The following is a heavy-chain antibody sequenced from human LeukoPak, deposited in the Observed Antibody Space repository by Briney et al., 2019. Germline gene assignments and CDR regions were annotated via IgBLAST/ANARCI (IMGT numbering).Heavy chain of an antibody. V-gene: IGHV3-23*01. CDR2: ISGSGGST. J-gene: IGHJ4*02. Sequence: GGSLRLSCAASGFTFSSYAMSWVRQAPGKGLEWVSAISGSGGSTYYADSVKGRFTISRDNSKNTLYLQMNSLRAEDMAVYYCAKSQQIVVVPAAIVYWGQGTLVTVSS. CDR1: GFTFSSYA. CDR3: AKSQQIVVVPAAIVY. D-gene: IGHD2-2*01.